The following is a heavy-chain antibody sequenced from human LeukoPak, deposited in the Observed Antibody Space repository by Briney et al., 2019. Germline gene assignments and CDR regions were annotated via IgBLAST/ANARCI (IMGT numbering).Heavy chain of an antibody. CDR2: IYYSGST. J-gene: IGHJ4*02. V-gene: IGHV4-39*06. D-gene: IGHD1-26*01. Sequence: SETLSLTCTVSGGSISSSSYYWGWIRQPPGKGLEWIGSIYYSGSTYYNPSLKSRVTISVDTSKNQFPLKLSSVTAADTAVYYCAKSGGYGLIDYWGQGTLVTVSS. CDR3: AKSGGYGLIDY. CDR1: GGSISSSSYY.